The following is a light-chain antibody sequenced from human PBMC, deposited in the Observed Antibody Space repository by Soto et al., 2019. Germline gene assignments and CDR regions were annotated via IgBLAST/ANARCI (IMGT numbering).Light chain of an antibody. CDR2: GAS. Sequence: DIQMTQSPSSLSASVGDRVTITCRASQSITIYLNWYQQQPGKAPRLLIYGASTLQTGVPSRFSGSGSMTDFTLTISDLQPEDFATYYCQQTYTAPRTLGQGTKVDIK. V-gene: IGKV1-39*01. CDR1: QSITIY. J-gene: IGKJ1*01. CDR3: QQTYTAPRT.